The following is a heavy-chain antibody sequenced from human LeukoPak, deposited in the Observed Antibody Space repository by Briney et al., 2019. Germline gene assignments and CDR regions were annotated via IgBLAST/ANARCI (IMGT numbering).Heavy chain of an antibody. V-gene: IGHV3-11*01. CDR3: ARDGEPLVFSSSWFDY. Sequence: GGSLRLSCAASGFTFSGYYMSWIRQAPGKGLEWVSYNNSNGSTIYYADSVKGRFTISRDNAKNSLYLQMNSLRAEDTAVYYCARDGEPLVFSSSWFDYWGQGTLVTVSS. CDR2: NNSNGSTI. CDR1: GFTFSGYY. D-gene: IGHD6-13*01. J-gene: IGHJ4*02.